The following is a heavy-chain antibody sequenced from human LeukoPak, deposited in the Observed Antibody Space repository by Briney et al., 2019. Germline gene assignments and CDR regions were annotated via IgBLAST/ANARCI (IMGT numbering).Heavy chain of an antibody. V-gene: IGHV4-38-2*02. Sequence: SETLSLSCTVSNFSVRSTFFWAWLRQPPGKGLEWIGHTYYSGNNYYNPSLKSRVTISVDTSKNQFSLNLNSVTAADTAVYFCAREGGYISGYIFDSWGHGIPVSVSS. CDR2: TYYSGNN. J-gene: IGHJ4*01. CDR3: AREGGYISGYIFDS. D-gene: IGHD5-18*01. CDR1: NFSVRSTFF.